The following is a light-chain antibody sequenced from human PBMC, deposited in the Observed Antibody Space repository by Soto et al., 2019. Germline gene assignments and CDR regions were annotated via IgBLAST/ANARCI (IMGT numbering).Light chain of an antibody. Sequence: QSVLTQPPSASGTPGQRVTISCSGSSSNIGSNYVYWYQQLPGTAPKLLIYSNSQRPSGVPDRFSGSKSGTSASLAISGLRSEDEADYYCAAWDDSLSGPWVFGGGTKLTVL. CDR3: AAWDDSLSGPWV. CDR1: SSNIGSNY. J-gene: IGLJ3*02. CDR2: SNS. V-gene: IGLV1-47*02.